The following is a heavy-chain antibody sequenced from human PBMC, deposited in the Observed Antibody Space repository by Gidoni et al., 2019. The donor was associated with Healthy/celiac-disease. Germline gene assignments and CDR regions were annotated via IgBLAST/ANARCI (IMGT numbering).Heavy chain of an antibody. J-gene: IGHJ6*02. CDR2: ISSSSSYI. D-gene: IGHD6-13*01. CDR1: GFTFSSYS. Sequence: EVQLVESGGGLVKPGGSLRLSCAASGFTFSSYSMNWVRQAPGKGLEWVSSISSSSSYIYYADSVKGRFTISRDNAKNSLYLQMNSLRAEDTAVYYCARDGGLSSSWYEGDYYYYGMDVWGQGTTVTVSS. V-gene: IGHV3-21*01. CDR3: ARDGGLSSSWYEGDYYYYGMDV.